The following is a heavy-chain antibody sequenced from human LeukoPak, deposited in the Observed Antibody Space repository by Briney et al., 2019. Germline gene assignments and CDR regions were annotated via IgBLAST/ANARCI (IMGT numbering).Heavy chain of an antibody. Sequence: GGSLRLSCAASGFTFSSYRMHWVRQAPGKGLVWVSRINSDGSSTSYADSVKGRFTISRDNAKNTLYLQMNSLRVEDTAVYYCTRVQEPAARNDATDIWGQGTTVTVSS. CDR3: TRVQEPAARNDATDI. V-gene: IGHV3-74*01. J-gene: IGHJ3*02. D-gene: IGHD2-2*01. CDR1: GFTFSSYR. CDR2: INSDGSST.